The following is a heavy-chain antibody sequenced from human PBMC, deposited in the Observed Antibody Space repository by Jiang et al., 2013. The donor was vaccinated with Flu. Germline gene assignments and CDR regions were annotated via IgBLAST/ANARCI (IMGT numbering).Heavy chain of an antibody. Sequence: GGLVQLGGSLRLSCAASGFTFRSYEMNWVRQAPGKGLEWVSYISGHDNTIYYADSVKGRFTISRDNARNSLYLQMNSLRAEDTAIYYCARDPVGYGPYASYAYDYWGQGTLVTVSS. V-gene: IGHV3-48*03. J-gene: IGHJ4*02. D-gene: IGHD4-17*01. CDR1: GFTFRSYE. CDR2: ISGHDNTI. CDR3: ARDPVGYGPYASYAYDY.